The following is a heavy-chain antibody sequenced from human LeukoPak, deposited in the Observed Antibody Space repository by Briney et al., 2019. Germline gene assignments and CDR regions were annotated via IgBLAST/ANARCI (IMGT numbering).Heavy chain of an antibody. CDR1: GFTFSSYW. D-gene: IGHD1-26*01. J-gene: IGHJ4*02. Sequence: QPGGSLRLSCAASGFTFSSYWMIWVRQAPGKGLEWVANIQQDGSEKYYVDSVKGRFTISRDNAKNSLYLQMNSLGAEDTAVYYCARNPPRYFNWGQGTLVTVSS. CDR3: ARNPPRYFN. V-gene: IGHV3-7*05. CDR2: IQQDGSEK.